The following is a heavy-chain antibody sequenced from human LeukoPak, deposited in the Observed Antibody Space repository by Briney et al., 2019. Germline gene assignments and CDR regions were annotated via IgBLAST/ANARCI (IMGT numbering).Heavy chain of an antibody. D-gene: IGHD2-2*01. V-gene: IGHV3-11*03. J-gene: IGHJ3*02. CDR3: ARHSEGPVNDAFHI. Sequence: GGSLRLSCAASGFSFSEYYMTWIRQAPGKGLEWVSNLSSSGRYTNYADSVRGRFTISRDNAKKSLYLQMNSLRAEDTAVYYCARHSEGPVNDAFHIWGQGTKVTVSS. CDR2: LSSSGRYT. CDR1: GFSFSEYY.